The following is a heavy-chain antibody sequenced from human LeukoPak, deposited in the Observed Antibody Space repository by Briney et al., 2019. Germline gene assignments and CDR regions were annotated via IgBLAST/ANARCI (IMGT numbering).Heavy chain of an antibody. V-gene: IGHV3-7*01. CDR1: GFTFSSYW. CDR3: ARDLSMIVGYCFDY. J-gene: IGHJ4*02. D-gene: IGHD3-22*01. Sequence: GGSLRLSCAASGFTFSSYWMSWVRQAPGKGLEWVANIKQDGSEKYYVDSVKGRFTISRDNAKNSLYLQMNSLRAEDTAVYYCARDLSMIVGYCFDYWGQGTLVTVPS. CDR2: IKQDGSEK.